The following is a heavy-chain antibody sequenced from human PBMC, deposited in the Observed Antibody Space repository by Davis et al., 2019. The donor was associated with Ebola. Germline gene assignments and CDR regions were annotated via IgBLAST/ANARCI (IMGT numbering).Heavy chain of an antibody. V-gene: IGHV4-59*01. CDR3: AREGMAGNWGFDY. CDR2: IYYSGST. D-gene: IGHD7-27*01. J-gene: IGHJ4*02. CDR1: GGSISSYY. Sequence: MPSETLSLTCTVSGGSISSYYWSWIRQPPGKGLEWIGEIYYSGSTNYNPSLKSRVTISVDTSKNQFSLKLSSVTATDTAMYYCAREGMAGNWGFDYWGQGTLVTVSS.